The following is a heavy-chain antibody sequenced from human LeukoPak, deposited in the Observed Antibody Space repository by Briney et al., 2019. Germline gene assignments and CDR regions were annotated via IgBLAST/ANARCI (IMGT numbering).Heavy chain of an antibody. V-gene: IGHV1-2*02. J-gene: IGHJ4*02. CDR1: GYTFTGYY. CDR3: ARLVIAVAGTFDFDY. Sequence: GASVKVSCKASGYTFTGYYMHWVRQAPGQGLEWMGWINPNSGGTNYAQKFQGRVTMTRDTSISTAYMELSRLRSDDTAVYYCARLVIAVAGTFDFDYWGQGTLVTVSS. D-gene: IGHD6-19*01. CDR2: INPNSGGT.